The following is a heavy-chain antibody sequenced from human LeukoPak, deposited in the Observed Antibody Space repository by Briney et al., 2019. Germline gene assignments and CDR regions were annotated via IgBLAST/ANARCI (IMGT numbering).Heavy chain of an antibody. Sequence: GASVKVSCKASGYTFTAYYMHWVRQAPGQGLEWMGWINPNSGGTNYAQKFQGRVTMTRDTSISTGNMELSGLTSDDTAVYYCARGLTGTEGGYWGQGTLVTVSS. J-gene: IGHJ4*02. CDR2: INPNSGGT. CDR3: ARGLTGTEGGY. CDR1: GYTFTAYY. V-gene: IGHV1-2*02. D-gene: IGHD4-17*01.